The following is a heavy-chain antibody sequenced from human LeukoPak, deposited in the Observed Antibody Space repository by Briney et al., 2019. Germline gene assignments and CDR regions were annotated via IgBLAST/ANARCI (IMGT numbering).Heavy chain of an antibody. J-gene: IGHJ5*02. CDR3: ASDPRGGIVVVPAAINWFDP. CDR1: GYTFTSYS. Sequence: GGSLRLSCAASGYTFTSYSMNWVRQAPGKGLEWVSSIIISSSYIYYADSVKGRFTISRDTAKNSLYLQMNSLRAEDTAVYYCASDPRGGIVVVPAAINWFDPWGQGTLVTVSS. V-gene: IGHV3-21*01. D-gene: IGHD2-2*01. CDR2: IIISSSYI.